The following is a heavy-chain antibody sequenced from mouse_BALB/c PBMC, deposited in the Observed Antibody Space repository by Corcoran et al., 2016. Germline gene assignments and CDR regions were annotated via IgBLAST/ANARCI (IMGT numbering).Heavy chain of an antibody. V-gene: IGHV8-8*01. CDR2: SWWDDDK. CDR3: SRRTSYGTSFAY. CDR1: GFSLSTSGMG. D-gene: IGHD1-3*01. J-gene: IGHJ3*01. Sequence: QVTIKESGPGILKPSQTLSLTCSFSGFSLSTSGMGVGWIRQPSGKGLEWLAHSWWDDDKYYEPSLKRQLTISKDTSRHQVFLKITSVDTSDTSTYYCSRRTSYGTSFAYWGQGTLVTVSS.